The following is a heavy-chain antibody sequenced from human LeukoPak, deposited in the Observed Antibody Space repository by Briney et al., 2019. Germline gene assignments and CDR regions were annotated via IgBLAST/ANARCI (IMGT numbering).Heavy chain of an antibody. J-gene: IGHJ4*02. Sequence: GGSLRLSCAASGFSVSNNYLSWVRRAPGKGLEWVSVIYSGGNAYYADYVKGRFTMSRDNSKNTVYLQMESLRPEDTSIYYCARGQTARDWGQGTQVTVS. V-gene: IGHV3-66*02. CDR1: GFSVSNNY. D-gene: IGHD6-6*01. CDR3: ARGQTARD. CDR2: IYSGGNA.